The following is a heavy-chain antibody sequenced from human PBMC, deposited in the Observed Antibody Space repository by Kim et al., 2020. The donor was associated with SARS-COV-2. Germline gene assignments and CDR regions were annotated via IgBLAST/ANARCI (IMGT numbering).Heavy chain of an antibody. CDR3: TTDLGTMASGPGY. CDR2: IKSKTDGGTT. J-gene: IGHJ4*02. Sequence: GGSLRLSCAASGFTFSNAWMSWVRQAPGKGLEWVGRIKSKTDGGTTDYAAPMKGRFTISRDDSKNTLYLQMNSLKTEDTAVYYCTTDLGTMASGPGYWGQGTLVTVSS. D-gene: IGHD3-10*01. V-gene: IGHV3-15*01. CDR1: GFTFSNAW.